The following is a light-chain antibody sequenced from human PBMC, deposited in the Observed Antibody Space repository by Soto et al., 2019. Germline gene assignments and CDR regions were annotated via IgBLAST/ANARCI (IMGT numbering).Light chain of an antibody. CDR1: QSLLHITGETF. J-gene: IGKJ5*01. CDR3: MQSTQLPPP. CDR2: EVS. V-gene: IGKV2D-29*02. Sequence: VMTQTPLSLSVAPGQPASISCKSSQSLLHITGETFLFWYLQKPGQSPQLLIYEVSTRVSGVPDRFSGSGSGTDFTLEISRVETDDVGIYYCMQSTQLPPPFGQGARLEI.